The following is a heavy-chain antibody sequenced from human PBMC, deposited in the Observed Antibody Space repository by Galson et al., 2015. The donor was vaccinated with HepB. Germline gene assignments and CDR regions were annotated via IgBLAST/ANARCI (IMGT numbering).Heavy chain of an antibody. CDR2: INPSGGST. V-gene: IGHV1-46*01. CDR3: ARPYCSGGSCYDYYMDV. D-gene: IGHD2-15*01. Sequence: SVKVSCKASGYTFTSYYMHWVRQAPGQGLEWMGIINPSGGSTGYAQKFQGRVTMTRDTSTSTVYMELSSLRSEDTAVYYCARPYCSGGSCYDYYMDVWGKGTTVTVSS. CDR1: GYTFTSYY. J-gene: IGHJ6*03.